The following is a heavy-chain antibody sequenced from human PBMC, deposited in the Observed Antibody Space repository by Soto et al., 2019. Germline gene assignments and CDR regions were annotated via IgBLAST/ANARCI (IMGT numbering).Heavy chain of an antibody. D-gene: IGHD3-22*01. V-gene: IGHV1-2*04. Sequence: QVQLVQSGAEVKKPGASVKVSCKASGYTFTGYYIHWVRQAPGQGLEWMGWINPDSGGTDYAQKFQGWVTMTRDTSISTAYMQLSRLTSDDTAVYYCARDRRGYYDRDAFDMWGQGTMVTVSS. CDR2: INPDSGGT. CDR1: GYTFTGYY. CDR3: ARDRRGYYDRDAFDM. J-gene: IGHJ3*02.